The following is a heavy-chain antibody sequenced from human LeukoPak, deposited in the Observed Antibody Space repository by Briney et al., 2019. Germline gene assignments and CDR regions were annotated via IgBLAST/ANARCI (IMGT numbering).Heavy chain of an antibody. CDR1: GLTVSTND. Sequence: GGSLRLSCAASGLTVSTNDVSWVRQAPGKGLEWVSVIYTRGTTAYAGSVKGRFTISRDNSKNTLYLQMNSLRAEDTAVYYCSAHCGDLYYFDFWGQGTLVTVSS. CDR2: IYTRGTT. D-gene: IGHD4-17*01. CDR3: SAHCGDLYYFDF. V-gene: IGHV3-66*01. J-gene: IGHJ4*02.